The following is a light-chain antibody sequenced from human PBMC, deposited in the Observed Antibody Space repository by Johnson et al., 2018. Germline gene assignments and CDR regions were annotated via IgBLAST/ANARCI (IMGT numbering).Light chain of an antibody. V-gene: IGLV1-51*02. CDR1: SSNIGNNY. CDR3: GTWDSCLSAGNV. Sequence: QSVLTQPPSVSAAPGQKVTISCSGSSSNIGNNYVSWYQQLPGTASKLLIYENNKRPSGIPDRFSCSNSGTSATLGITGLQTGDEADYYCGTWDSCLSAGNVFGTGTKVTVL. CDR2: ENN. J-gene: IGLJ1*01.